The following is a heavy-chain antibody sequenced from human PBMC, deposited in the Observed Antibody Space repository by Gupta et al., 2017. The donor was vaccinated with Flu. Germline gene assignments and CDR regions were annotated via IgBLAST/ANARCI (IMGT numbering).Heavy chain of an antibody. CDR2: IYYSGST. J-gene: IGHJ6*02. CDR3: ARDNCGGDCYPYYYYYGMDV. Sequence: PLQTLSLTCTVSGGSISSGGYYWSWIRQHPGKGLEWIGYIYYSGSTYYNPSLKSRVTISVDTSKNQFSLKLSSVTAADTAVYYWARDNCGGDCYPYYYYYGMDVWGQGTTVTVSS. D-gene: IGHD2-21*02. V-gene: IGHV4-31*03. CDR1: GGSISSGGYY.